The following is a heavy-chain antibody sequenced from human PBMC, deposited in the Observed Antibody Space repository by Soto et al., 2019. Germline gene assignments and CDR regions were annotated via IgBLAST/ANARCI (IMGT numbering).Heavy chain of an antibody. CDR3: AHRRAEYYDSSGDYYGSDVFDI. Sequence: QITLKESGPTLVKPTQTLTLTCTFSGFSLSTTGVGVGRIRQPPGKALEWLALIYWDDDKRYSPSPNSRLTITKDTSKNQLVFTMPNMNLVDTATYYCAHRRAEYYDSSGDYYGSDVFDIWGQGTTVTVSS. D-gene: IGHD3-22*01. CDR1: GFSLSTTGVG. CDR2: IYWDDDK. J-gene: IGHJ3*02. V-gene: IGHV2-5*02.